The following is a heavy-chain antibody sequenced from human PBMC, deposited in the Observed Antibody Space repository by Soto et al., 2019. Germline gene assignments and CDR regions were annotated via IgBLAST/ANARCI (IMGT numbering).Heavy chain of an antibody. Sequence: QVQLQESGPGLVKPSGTLSLTCAVSGGTMRSSDWWSWVRQPPGKGLEWVGEISHSGHINYNPSRNIQVAISLDTSKNQFSPKLTSVTAANTAVYDCARVVREGYNRGFDNWGQGTLVTVSS. J-gene: IGHJ4*02. CDR2: ISHSGHI. V-gene: IGHV4-4*02. D-gene: IGHD2-2*02. CDR1: GGTMRSSDW. CDR3: ARVVREGYNRGFDN.